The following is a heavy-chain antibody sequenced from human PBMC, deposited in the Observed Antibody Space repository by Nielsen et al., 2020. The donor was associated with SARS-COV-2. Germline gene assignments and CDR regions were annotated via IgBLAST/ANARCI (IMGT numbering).Heavy chain of an antibody. Sequence: SETLSLTCTVSGSYISSYWWSWIRQSPGKGLEWIGYVFFSRTKYNPSLRSRASISVDTSQNQFSLTLDSVTTGDTAVYYCARGNSSSDLPDYWGQGILVTVPS. CDR3: ARGNSSSDLPDY. J-gene: IGHJ4*02. V-gene: IGHV4-59*01. CDR2: VFFSRT. CDR1: GSYISSYW. D-gene: IGHD5-12*01.